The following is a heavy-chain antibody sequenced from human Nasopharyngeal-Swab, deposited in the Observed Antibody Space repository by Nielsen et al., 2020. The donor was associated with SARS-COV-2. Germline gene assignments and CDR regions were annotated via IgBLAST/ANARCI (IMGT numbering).Heavy chain of an antibody. Sequence: GESLKISCAASGFPFSRYWMSWVRQAPGKGLEWVAHIKEDGSKKYYVDSVNGRFTISRDNTKNSVYLQMNSLRADDTALYYCARDGVVVVAASKYYYYGMDVWGQGTTVTVSS. D-gene: IGHD2-15*01. J-gene: IGHJ6*02. CDR3: ARDGVVVVAASKYYYYGMDV. CDR1: GFPFSRYW. CDR2: IKEDGSKK. V-gene: IGHV3-7*01.